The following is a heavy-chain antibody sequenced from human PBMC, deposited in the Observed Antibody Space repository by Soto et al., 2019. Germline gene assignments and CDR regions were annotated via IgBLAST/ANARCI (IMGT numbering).Heavy chain of an antibody. CDR2: IYHSGST. V-gene: IGHV4-4*02. CDR1: GGSISSSNW. D-gene: IGHD6-13*01. Sequence: SETLSLTCAVSGGSISSSNWWSWVRQPPGKGLEWIGEIYHSGSTNYNPSLKSRVTISVDKSKNQFSLKLSSVTAADTAVYYCARAGSSSWSDYYYGMDVWGKGTTVTVST. J-gene: IGHJ6*04. CDR3: ARAGSSSWSDYYYGMDV.